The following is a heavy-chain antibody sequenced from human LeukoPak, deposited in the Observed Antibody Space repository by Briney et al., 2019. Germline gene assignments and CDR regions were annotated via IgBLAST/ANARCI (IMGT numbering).Heavy chain of an antibody. V-gene: IGHV4-39*01. Sequence: PSETLSLTCTVSGGSISSSSYYWGWIRQPPGKGLEWIGSIYYSGSTYYNPSLKSRVTISVDTSKNQFSLKLSSVTAADTAVYYCESTTVTTLFDYWGQGTLVTVSS. D-gene: IGHD4-11*01. J-gene: IGHJ4*02. CDR1: GGSISSSSYY. CDR2: IYYSGST. CDR3: ESTTVTTLFDY.